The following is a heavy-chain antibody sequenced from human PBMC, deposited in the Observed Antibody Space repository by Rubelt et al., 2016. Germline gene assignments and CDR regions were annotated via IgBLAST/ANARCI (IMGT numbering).Heavy chain of an antibody. CDR1: GFTVSSNY. V-gene: IGHV3-66*01. Sequence: GGGLVQPGGSLRLSCAASGFTVSSNYMSWVRQAPGKGLEWVSLIYSGGATYYADSVKGRFTISRDNSKNTLYLQMNSLRVEDTGVYYCARDRVAVRGCFDSWGQGTLVTVSS. J-gene: IGHJ5*01. CDR2: IYSGGAT. D-gene: IGHD6-6*01. CDR3: ARDRVAVRGCFDS.